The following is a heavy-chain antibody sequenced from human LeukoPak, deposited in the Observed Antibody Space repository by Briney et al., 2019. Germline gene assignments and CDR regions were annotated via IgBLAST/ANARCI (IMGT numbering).Heavy chain of an antibody. Sequence: SETLSLTCTVSGGSISNYYWSWFRQPLGERVEWIGYIYYNMNTDYNPSLNNRLSMSVHTPKTHFSLRLSSVTAADTAVYFCARHSETCSGAYCFLDYFDYWGQGILVTVSS. CDR2: IYYNMNT. D-gene: IGHD2-15*01. J-gene: IGHJ4*02. CDR1: GGSISNYY. V-gene: IGHV4-59*08. CDR3: ARHSETCSGAYCFLDYFDY.